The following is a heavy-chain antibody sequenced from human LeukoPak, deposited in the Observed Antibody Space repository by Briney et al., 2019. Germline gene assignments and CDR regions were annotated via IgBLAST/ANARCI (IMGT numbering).Heavy chain of an antibody. CDR1: VGTFSIYA. J-gene: IGHJ4*02. CDR2: IIPILGIA. CDR3: ARGYYYDSSGYGY. D-gene: IGHD3-22*01. Sequence: GASVKVSCTASVGTFSIYAISWVRQAPGQGLEWMGRIIPILGIANYAQKFQGRVTITADKSTSTAYMELSSLRSEDTAVYYCARGYYYDSSGYGYWGQGTLVTVSS. V-gene: IGHV1-69*04.